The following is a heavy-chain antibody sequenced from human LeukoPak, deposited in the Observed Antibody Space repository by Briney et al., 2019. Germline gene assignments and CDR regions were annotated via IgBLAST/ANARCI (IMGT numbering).Heavy chain of an antibody. D-gene: IGHD3-22*01. CDR1: GGSISSGDYY. CDR2: MYYSGST. V-gene: IGHV4-30-4*01. CDR3: ARPYYYDSRIDP. J-gene: IGHJ5*02. Sequence: SQTLSLTCTVSGGSISSGDYYWSWICQPPGKGLEWIAYMYYSGSTYYNSSLKSRVTMSADTSKNQLSLKLSSVTAADTAVYYCARPYYYDSRIDPWGQGILVTVSS.